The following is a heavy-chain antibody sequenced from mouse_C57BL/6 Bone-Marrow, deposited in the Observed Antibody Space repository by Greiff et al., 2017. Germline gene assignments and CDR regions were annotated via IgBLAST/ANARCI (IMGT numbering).Heavy chain of an antibody. CDR1: GYSFTDYN. CDR3: ARGYDYDYAMDY. CDR2: INPNYGTT. D-gene: IGHD2-4*01. Sequence: EVQLVESGPELVKPGASVKISCTASGYSFTDYNMNWVNQSNGKSLEWIGVINPNYGTTSYNQKFKGKATLTVDQSSSTAYMQLNSLTSEDSAVYYCARGYDYDYAMDYWGQGTSVTVSS. V-gene: IGHV1-39*01. J-gene: IGHJ4*01.